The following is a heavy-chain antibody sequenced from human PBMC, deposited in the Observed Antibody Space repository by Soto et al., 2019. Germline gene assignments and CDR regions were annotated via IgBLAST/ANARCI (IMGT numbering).Heavy chain of an antibody. CDR2: INPNSGGT. Sequence: QVQLVQSGAEVKKPGASVKVSCKASGYTFTGYYMHWVRQAPGQGLEWMGWINPNSGGTNYAQKFQGRGNMTRDTSISTAYMELRRLRSDDTAVYYCASYYYGSGSLYYYYGMDVWGQGTTVTVSS. V-gene: IGHV1-2*02. CDR1: GYTFTGYY. J-gene: IGHJ6*02. CDR3: ASYYYGSGSLYYYYGMDV. D-gene: IGHD3-10*01.